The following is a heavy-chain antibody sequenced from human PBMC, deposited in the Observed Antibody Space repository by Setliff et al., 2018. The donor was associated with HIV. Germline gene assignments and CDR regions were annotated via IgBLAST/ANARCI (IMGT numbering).Heavy chain of an antibody. CDR3: ARLRIPVAGYNWFDP. J-gene: IGHJ5*02. CDR1: GGSISSSSYY. Sequence: SETLSLTCTVSGGSISSSSYYWGWIRQPPGKGLEWIGSIYYSGSTYYNPSLKSRVTISVDTSKNQFSLKLSSVTAADTAVYYCARLRIPVAGYNWFDPWGQGTLVTVSS. D-gene: IGHD6-19*01. CDR2: IYYSGST. V-gene: IGHV4-39*07.